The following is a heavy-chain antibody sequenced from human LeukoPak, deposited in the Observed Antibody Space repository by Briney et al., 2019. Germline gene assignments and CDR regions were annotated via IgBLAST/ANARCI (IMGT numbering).Heavy chain of an antibody. Sequence: SETLSVTCTISGGSISGYYWSWIRQPPGKGLQWMGYIYYSGSTNYNPSLKSRVTISVDTSKNQFSLKLSSVTAADTAVYYCARQNNWNDWFDPWGQGTLVTVSS. CDR1: GGSISGYY. V-gene: IGHV4-59*08. J-gene: IGHJ5*02. D-gene: IGHD1-1*01. CDR2: IYYSGST. CDR3: ARQNNWNDWFDP.